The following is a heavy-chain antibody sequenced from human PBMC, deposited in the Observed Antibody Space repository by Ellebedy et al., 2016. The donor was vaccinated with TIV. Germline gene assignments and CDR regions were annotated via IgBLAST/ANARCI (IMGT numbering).Heavy chain of an antibody. Sequence: SETLSLXCAVYGGSFSGYYWSWIRQPPGKGLEWIGEINHSGSTNYNPSLKSRVTISVDTSKNQFSLKVSSVTAADTAVYYCARGIVALQPLKYFDSWGQGTLVTVSS. V-gene: IGHV4-34*01. CDR3: ARGIVALQPLKYFDS. CDR1: GGSFSGYY. CDR2: INHSGST. D-gene: IGHD5-12*01. J-gene: IGHJ4*02.